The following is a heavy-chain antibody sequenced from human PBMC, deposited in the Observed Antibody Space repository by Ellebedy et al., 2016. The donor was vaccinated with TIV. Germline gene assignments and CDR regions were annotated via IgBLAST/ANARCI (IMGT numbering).Heavy chain of an antibody. Sequence: GESLKISCAASGFTFSSYWMHWVRQAPGKGLVWVSRINRDGSTTTYADSVKGRFSLSRDNAKNTLYLQMNSLRAEDTAVYYCVTWGMTTVTYLDFDYWGQGTLVTVSS. V-gene: IGHV3-74*01. CDR1: GFTFSSYW. CDR2: INRDGSTT. D-gene: IGHD4-17*01. J-gene: IGHJ4*02. CDR3: VTWGMTTVTYLDFDY.